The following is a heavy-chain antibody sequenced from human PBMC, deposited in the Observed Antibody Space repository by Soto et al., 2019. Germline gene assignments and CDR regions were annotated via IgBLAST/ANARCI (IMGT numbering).Heavy chain of an antibody. J-gene: IGHJ4*02. V-gene: IGHV4-39*07. Sequence: EIMSVTCTVAGGCISSRSYYWGWIRQPPGKGLEWIGSIYYSGSTNYNPSLKSRVTISVDTSKNQFSLKLTSVTAADTAVYYCARDKITGLFDYWGQGTLVTVSS. D-gene: IGHD2-8*02. CDR2: IYYSGST. CDR1: GGCISSRSYY. CDR3: ARDKITGLFDY.